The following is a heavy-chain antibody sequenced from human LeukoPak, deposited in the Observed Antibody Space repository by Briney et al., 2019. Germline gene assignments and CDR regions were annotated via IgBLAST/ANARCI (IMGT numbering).Heavy chain of an antibody. J-gene: IGHJ4*02. CDR3: ARGMYGDGLDS. V-gene: IGHV4-61*02. Sequence: SQTLSLTCTVTDASISRGTHYCSCIRHPPVNELYCIRRIYTTGRTNYNPSLHTRLPISPNTSNNQFSLKPSCVTASDTAVYSCARGMYGDGLDSWGQGTLVTVSS. CDR2: IYTTGRT. D-gene: IGHD4-17*01. CDR1: DASISRGTHY.